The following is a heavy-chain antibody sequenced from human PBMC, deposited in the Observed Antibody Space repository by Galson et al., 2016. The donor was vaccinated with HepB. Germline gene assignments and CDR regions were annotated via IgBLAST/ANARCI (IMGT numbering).Heavy chain of an antibody. CDR3: ARVPFFYESGSPYGGDY. CDR2: IYSGGAT. Sequence: TLSLTCTVSGGSISSAGYYWSWIRQFPGQGLEWIGYIYSGGATYYNPSLKSRGRISVDTSQNQFSLHLTSVTAADTALYYCARVPFFYESGSPYGGDYWGLGTLVIVSS. D-gene: IGHD3-22*01. J-gene: IGHJ4*02. V-gene: IGHV4-31*03. CDR1: GGSISSAGYY.